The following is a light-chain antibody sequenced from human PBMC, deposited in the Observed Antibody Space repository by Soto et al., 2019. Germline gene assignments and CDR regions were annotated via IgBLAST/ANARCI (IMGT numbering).Light chain of an antibody. J-gene: IGKJ1*01. CDR2: DAS. CDR3: QQYDSYSSGP. Sequence: DIRMTQSPSTLSSSLGDGVTITFLASQTINSWLAWYQQKPGKAPKVLIFDASSLKTGVPSRFSGSGSGTEFTLTISNLQPDDFATYYCQQYDSYSSGPFGQGTKVDIK. V-gene: IGKV1-5*01. CDR1: QTINSW.